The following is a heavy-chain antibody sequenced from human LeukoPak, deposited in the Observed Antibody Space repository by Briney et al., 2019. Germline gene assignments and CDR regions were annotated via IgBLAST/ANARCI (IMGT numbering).Heavy chain of an antibody. CDR1: GYSFTSYW. CDR3: ARQADQDAFDI. CDR2: IYPGDSDT. Sequence: GESLKISCKGSGYSFTSYWIGWVRQMPGKGLEWMGIIYPGDSDTRYSPSFQGQVTISADKSISTAYLQWSSLKASATAMYYCARQADQDAFDIWDQGKMVTVSS. J-gene: IGHJ3*02. V-gene: IGHV5-51*01.